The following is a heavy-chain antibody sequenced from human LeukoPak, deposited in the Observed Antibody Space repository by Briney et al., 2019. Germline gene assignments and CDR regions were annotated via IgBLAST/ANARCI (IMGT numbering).Heavy chain of an antibody. V-gene: IGHV4-34*01. Sequence: SETLSLTCAVYGGSVSGYYWSWIRQPPGKGLEWIGEINDSGSTNYNPSLRSRITISVDTSRNQFTLKLSSVTAADTAVYYCVRGFDGHNAFDIWGQGTMVTVSS. CDR3: VRGFDGHNAFDI. CDR2: INDSGST. J-gene: IGHJ3*02. CDR1: GGSVSGYY. D-gene: IGHD3-9*01.